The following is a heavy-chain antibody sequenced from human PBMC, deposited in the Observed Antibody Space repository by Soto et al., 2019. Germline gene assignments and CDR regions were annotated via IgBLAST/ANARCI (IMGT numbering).Heavy chain of an antibody. CDR1: GGTFSSYA. J-gene: IGHJ6*02. CDR3: ARDRRIAARPAYYYYGMAV. D-gene: IGHD6-6*01. Sequence: ASVKVSCKASGGTFSSYAISWVRQAPGQGLEWMGGIIPIFGTANYAQKFQGRVTITADESTSTAYMELSSLRSEDTAVYYCARDRRIAARPAYYYYGMAVWGQGTRFTVSS. V-gene: IGHV1-69*13. CDR2: IIPIFGTA.